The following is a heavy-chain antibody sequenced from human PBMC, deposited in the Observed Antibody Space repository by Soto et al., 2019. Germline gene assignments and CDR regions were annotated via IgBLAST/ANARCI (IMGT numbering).Heavy chain of an antibody. V-gene: IGHV3-21*01. D-gene: IGHD2-15*01. CDR1: GFNFNSYT. CDR3: SRDCSGGSCSPGLDD. Sequence: GGSLRLSCAASGFNFNSYTINWVRQAPGKRLEWLSSISSSGYIFSTDSVRGRFTISRDNAKNSVYLQINSLRAEDTAVYFCSRDCSGGSCSPGLDDWGQGTTVTVSS. J-gene: IGHJ6*02. CDR2: ISSSGYI.